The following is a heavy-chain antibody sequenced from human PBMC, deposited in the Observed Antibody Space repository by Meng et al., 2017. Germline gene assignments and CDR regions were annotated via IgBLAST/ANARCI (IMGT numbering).Heavy chain of an antibody. V-gene: IGHV1-2*06. CDR1: GYNFPDYY. Sequence: VHSGAEVKKPGASVKVSCKPSGYNFPDYYIHWVRRAPGQGLEWMGRINPKSGDTHYAQKFQARVTMTGDTSISTAYMELSGLRSDDTAMYYCARDEDISAAGKLFGDYWGQGTLVTVSS. CDR3: ARDEDISAAGKLFGDY. CDR2: INPKSGDT. J-gene: IGHJ4*02. D-gene: IGHD6-25*01.